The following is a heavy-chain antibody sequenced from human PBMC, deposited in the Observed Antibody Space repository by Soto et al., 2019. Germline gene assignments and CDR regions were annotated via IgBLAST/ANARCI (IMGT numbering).Heavy chain of an antibody. J-gene: IGHJ4*02. Sequence: NPSETLSLTCPVSGCSISSGDYYVRWIRQPPGKGLEWIGYIYYSGSTYYNPSLKSRVTISVDTSKNQFSLKLSSVTAADTAVYYCAREYYYDSSGGLGYWGQGTLVTVSS. V-gene: IGHV4-30-4*01. D-gene: IGHD3-22*01. CDR3: AREYYYDSSGGLGY. CDR1: GCSISSGDYY. CDR2: IYYSGST.